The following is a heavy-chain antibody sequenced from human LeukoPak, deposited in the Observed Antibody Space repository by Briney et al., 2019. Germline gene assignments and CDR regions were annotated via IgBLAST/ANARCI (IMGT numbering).Heavy chain of an antibody. CDR3: ARPAYDSSGYSSDY. CDR2: INPNSGGT. Sequence: GASVKVSCKASGYTFTGYYMHWVRQAPGQGLEWMGRINPNSGGTNYAQKFQGRVTMTRDTSISTAYMELSSLRSDDTAVYYCARPAYDSSGYSSDYWGQGTLVTVSS. J-gene: IGHJ4*02. CDR1: GYTFTGYY. V-gene: IGHV1-2*06. D-gene: IGHD3-22*01.